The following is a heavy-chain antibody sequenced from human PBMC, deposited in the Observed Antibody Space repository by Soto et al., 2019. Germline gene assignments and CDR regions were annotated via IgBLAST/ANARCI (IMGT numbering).Heavy chain of an antibody. D-gene: IGHD3-22*01. CDR2: IYHTGNA. Sequence: QLKLQESGPGQVKSSETLSLTCSVSGDSISNSRFYWAWIRQPPGEGLEWIGSIYHTGNAYYNPSLKSRGTISVDTSKNQLSLKLTSVTAADAALYYCARDFFDSSDYTTNWFDPWGQGTLVTVSS. CDR1: GDSISNSRFY. V-gene: IGHV4-39*01. CDR3: ARDFFDSSDYTTNWFDP. J-gene: IGHJ5*02.